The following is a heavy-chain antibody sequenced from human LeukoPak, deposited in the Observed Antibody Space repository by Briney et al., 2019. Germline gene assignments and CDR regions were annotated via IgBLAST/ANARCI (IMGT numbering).Heavy chain of an antibody. Sequence: SETLSLTCAVYGGSFSGYYWSWIRQPPGKGLEWIGEINHSGSTNYNPSLKSRVTISVDTSKNQFSLKLSSVTAADTAVYYCARGYDFWSGYYAIWGQGTLVTVSS. J-gene: IGHJ4*02. CDR3: ARGYDFWSGYYAI. CDR2: INHSGST. V-gene: IGHV4-34*01. CDR1: GGSFSGYY. D-gene: IGHD3-3*01.